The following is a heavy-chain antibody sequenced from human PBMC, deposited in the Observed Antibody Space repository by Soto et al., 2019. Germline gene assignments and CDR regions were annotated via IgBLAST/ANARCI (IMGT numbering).Heavy chain of an antibody. CDR1: GGTINSGDYF. Sequence: SETLSLTCSVSGGTINSGDYFWSWIRQPPGKGLEWIGSIFYTGSTYYSPSLKSRASMSMDTSKNLFSLRLRSLTAADTAVYFCTRDHQRSIAVAGPCFDYWGQGTLVTVSS. CDR2: IFYTGST. CDR3: TRDHQRSIAVAGPCFDY. D-gene: IGHD6-19*01. V-gene: IGHV4-30-4*01. J-gene: IGHJ4*02.